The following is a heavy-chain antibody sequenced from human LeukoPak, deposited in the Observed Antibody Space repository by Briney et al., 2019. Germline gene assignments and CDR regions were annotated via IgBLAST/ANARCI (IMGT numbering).Heavy chain of an antibody. CDR3: ARDRYCGSGSGAFDI. CDR1: GGSISSGGYS. CDR2: IYHSGST. Sequence: SQTLSLTCAVSGGSISSGGYSWSWIRQPPGKGLEWIGYIYHSGSTNYNPSLESRVTISVDTSKNQFSLKLSSVTAADTAVYYCARDRYCGSGSGAFDIWGQGTMVTVSS. J-gene: IGHJ3*02. D-gene: IGHD3-10*01. V-gene: IGHV4-30-2*01.